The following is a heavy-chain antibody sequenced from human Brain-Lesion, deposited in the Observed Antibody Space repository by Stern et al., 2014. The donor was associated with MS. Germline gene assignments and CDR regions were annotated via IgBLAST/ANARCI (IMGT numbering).Heavy chain of an antibody. V-gene: IGHV3-30*03. Sequence: VQLVQSGGGVVQPGRSLRLSCAASGFTFSDYCMHWVRQAPGKGLEWVAVVSSDGTNKYYEDSVKGRFTISRDNSYNTLFLHMISLRAEDAAVYYCARAVAVGRDAFDFWGQGTRVIVSS. CDR2: VSSDGTNK. J-gene: IGHJ3*01. CDR1: GFTFSDYC. D-gene: IGHD6-19*01. CDR3: ARAVAVGRDAFDF.